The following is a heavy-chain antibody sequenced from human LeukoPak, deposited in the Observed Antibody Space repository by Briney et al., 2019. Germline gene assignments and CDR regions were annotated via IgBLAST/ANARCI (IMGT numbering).Heavy chain of an antibody. CDR2: IVVSSGNT. Sequence: GTSVKVSCKASGFTFTSSAVQWVRQARGQRLEWIGWIVVSSGNTNYAQKFQERVTITRDMSTSTAYMELSSLRSEDTAVYYCAYTAPAYCGGDCYPGAFDIWGQGTMVTVSS. CDR1: GFTFTSSA. V-gene: IGHV1-58*01. CDR3: AYTAPAYCGGDCYPGAFDI. D-gene: IGHD2-21*01. J-gene: IGHJ3*02.